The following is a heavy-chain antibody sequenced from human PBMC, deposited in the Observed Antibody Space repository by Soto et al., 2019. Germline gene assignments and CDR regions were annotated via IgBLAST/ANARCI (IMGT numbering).Heavy chain of an antibody. Sequence: QVQLVQSGAEVKKPGASVKVSCKASGYTFTSYDINWVRQATGQGLEWMGWMNPNSGNTGCAQKFQGRVTMTRNTSISTAYMELSSLRSEDTAVYYCARGRMVAHHYWFDPWGQGSLVTVSS. CDR1: GYTFTSYD. J-gene: IGHJ5*02. V-gene: IGHV1-8*01. CDR3: ARGRMVAHHYWFDP. CDR2: MNPNSGNT. D-gene: IGHD2-15*01.